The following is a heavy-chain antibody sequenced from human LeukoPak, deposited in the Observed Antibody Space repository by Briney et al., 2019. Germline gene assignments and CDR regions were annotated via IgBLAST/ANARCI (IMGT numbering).Heavy chain of an antibody. Sequence: ASVKVSCKASGGTFTSYGISWVRQAPGQGLEWMGWISAYNGNTIYAQKFQGRVTMTEDTSTDTAYMELSSLRSEDTAVYYCATDHDFWSGPEGNYFDYWGREPWSPSPQ. V-gene: IGHV1-18*01. CDR3: ATDHDFWSGPEGNYFDY. D-gene: IGHD3-3*01. J-gene: IGHJ4*02. CDR2: ISAYNGNT. CDR1: GGTFTSYG.